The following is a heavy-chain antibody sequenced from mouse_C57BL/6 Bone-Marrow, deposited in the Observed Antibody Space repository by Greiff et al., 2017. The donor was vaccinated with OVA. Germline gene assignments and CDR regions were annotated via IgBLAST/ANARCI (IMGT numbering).Heavy chain of an antibody. J-gene: IGHJ1*03. V-gene: IGHV1-55*01. Sequence: QVQLQQPGAALVKPGASVKMSCKASGYTFTSYWITWVKQRPGQGLEWIGDIYPGSGSTNYNEKFKSKATLTVATSSSTAYMPLSSLTSEDSAVYYCARRGTTVVAPHWYFDVWGTGTTVTVSS. CDR3: ARRGTTVVAPHWYFDV. CDR2: IYPGSGST. D-gene: IGHD1-1*01. CDR1: GYTFTSYW.